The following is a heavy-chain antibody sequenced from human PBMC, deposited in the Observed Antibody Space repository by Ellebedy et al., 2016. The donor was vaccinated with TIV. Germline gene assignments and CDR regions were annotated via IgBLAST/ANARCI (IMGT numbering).Heavy chain of an antibody. CDR2: INPNSGAT. D-gene: IGHD2-15*01. Sequence: AASVKVSCKASGYTFTDYYLHWVRQAPGQGLEWMGWINPNSGATKYVQKFQGWVTMTRDTSISTAYMELSRLKSNDTAVYYCSRESPTVVLVAATGGRSNGMDVWGQGTTVIVSS. J-gene: IGHJ6*02. CDR3: SRESPTVVLVAATGGRSNGMDV. V-gene: IGHV1-2*04. CDR1: GYTFTDYY.